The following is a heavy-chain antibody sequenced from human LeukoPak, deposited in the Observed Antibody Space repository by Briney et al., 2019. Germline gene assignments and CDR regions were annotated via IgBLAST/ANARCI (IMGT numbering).Heavy chain of an antibody. D-gene: IGHD3-16*01. CDR2: ISYHGSHK. CDR3: ARVASPLIRFFMDV. Sequence: PGRSLRLSCEVSGFTVSSYAMHWVRQAPGKGLEWVTLISYHGSHKYYADSVKGRFTISRDNSKNTLYLQMNSLRVEDTAVYYCARVASPLIRFFMDVWGQGTTVTVSS. V-gene: IGHV3-30-3*01. J-gene: IGHJ6*02. CDR1: GFTVSSYA.